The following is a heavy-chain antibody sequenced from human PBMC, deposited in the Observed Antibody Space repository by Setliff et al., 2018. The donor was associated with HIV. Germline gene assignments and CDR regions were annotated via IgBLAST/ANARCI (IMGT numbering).Heavy chain of an antibody. CDR3: AREGYYDSSGYSAFDY. V-gene: IGHV4-4*07. J-gene: IGHJ4*02. Sequence: SETLSLTCTVSGGSISSYYWSWIRQPAGKGLEWIGHIYTSGSTSGSANYNPSLKSRVTISVDTSKNQFSLKLSSVTAADTAVYYCAREGYYDSSGYSAFDYWGQGTLVTVSS. CDR2: IYTSGSTSGSA. CDR1: GGSISSYY. D-gene: IGHD3-22*01.